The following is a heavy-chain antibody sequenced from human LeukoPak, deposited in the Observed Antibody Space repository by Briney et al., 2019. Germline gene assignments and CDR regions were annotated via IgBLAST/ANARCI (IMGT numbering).Heavy chain of an antibody. CDR1: GFTFSSYG. CDR3: ARDYLGMDV. J-gene: IGHJ6*02. D-gene: IGHD3-16*02. V-gene: IGHV3-33*01. Sequence: QTGGSLRLSCAASGFTFSSYGMHWVRQAPGKGLGWVAVIWYDGSNKYYADSVKGRFTISRDNSKNTLYLQMNSLRAEDTAVYYCARDYLGMDVWGQGTTVTVSS. CDR2: IWYDGSNK.